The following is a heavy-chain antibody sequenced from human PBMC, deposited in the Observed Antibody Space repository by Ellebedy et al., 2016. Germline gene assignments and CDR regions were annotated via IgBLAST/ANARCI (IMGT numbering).Heavy chain of an antibody. V-gene: IGHV3-30-3*01. CDR2: ISYDGSNK. D-gene: IGHD3-22*01. J-gene: IGHJ4*02. CDR1: GFTFSSYA. Sequence: GESLKISXAASGFTFSSYAMHWVRQAPGKGLEWVAVISYDGSNKYYADSVKGRFTISRDNSKNTLYLQMNSLRAEDTAVYYCARERGYSGYDPHLPPDYYDSSGFITEPVDYWGQGTLVTVSS. CDR3: ARERGYSGYDPHLPPDYYDSSGFITEPVDY.